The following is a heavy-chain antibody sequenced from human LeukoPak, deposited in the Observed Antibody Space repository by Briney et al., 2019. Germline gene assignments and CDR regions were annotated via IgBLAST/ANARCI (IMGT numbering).Heavy chain of an antibody. CDR3: ARGHRVERRFDP. CDR1: GGSISSSSYY. Sequence: PSETLSLTCTVSGGSISSSSYYWGWIRQPPGKGLEWIGSIYYSGSTYYNPSLKSRVTISVDTSKNQFSLKLSSVTAADTAVYYCARGHRVERRFDPWGQGTLVTVSS. CDR2: IYYSGST. D-gene: IGHD1-1*01. J-gene: IGHJ5*02. V-gene: IGHV4-39*07.